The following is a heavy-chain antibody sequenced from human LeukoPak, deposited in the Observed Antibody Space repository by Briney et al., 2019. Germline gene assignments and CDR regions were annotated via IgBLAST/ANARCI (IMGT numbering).Heavy chain of an antibody. CDR2: IYHSGST. CDR1: GGSICSGGYY. CDR3: ASYDFWSGYLDY. V-gene: IGHV4-30-2*01. Sequence: SETLSLTCTVSGGSICSGGYYWSWIRQPPGKGLEWIGYIYHSGSTYYNPSLKSRVTISVDRSKNQFSLKLSSVTAADTAVYYCASYDFWSGYLDYWGQGTLVTVSS. D-gene: IGHD3-3*01. J-gene: IGHJ4*02.